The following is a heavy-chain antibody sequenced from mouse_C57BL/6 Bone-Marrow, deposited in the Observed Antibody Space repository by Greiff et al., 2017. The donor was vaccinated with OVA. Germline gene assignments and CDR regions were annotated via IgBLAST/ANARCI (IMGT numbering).Heavy chain of an antibody. CDR2: INPYNGDT. Sequence: VQLQQSGPELAKPGDSVKISCKASGYSFTGYFMNWVMQSHGQSLEWIGRINPYNGDTFYNQKFKGKATLTVDKSSSTAHMELRSLTSEDSAVYYCAREGNWGRGYFDYWGQGTTLTVSS. CDR3: AREGNWGRGYFDY. V-gene: IGHV1-20*01. CDR1: GYSFTGYF. D-gene: IGHD4-1*01. J-gene: IGHJ2*01.